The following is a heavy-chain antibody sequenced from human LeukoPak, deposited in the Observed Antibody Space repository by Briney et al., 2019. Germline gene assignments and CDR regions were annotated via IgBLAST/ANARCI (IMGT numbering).Heavy chain of an antibody. Sequence: GGSLRLSCAGSGFIFNNYAMHWVRQPPGKGLEWVSTFSGSGDSTYYADSVKGRFTISRDNSKNTLYLQMNSLIADDTAVYYCAKEGFLEWFLFDYWGQGTLVTVSS. CDR3: AKEGFLEWFLFDY. CDR2: FSGSGDST. CDR1: GFIFNNYA. D-gene: IGHD3-3*01. V-gene: IGHV3-23*01. J-gene: IGHJ4*02.